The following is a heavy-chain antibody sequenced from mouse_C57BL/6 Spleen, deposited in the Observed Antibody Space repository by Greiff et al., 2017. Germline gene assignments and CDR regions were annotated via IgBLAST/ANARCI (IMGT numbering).Heavy chain of an antibody. V-gene: IGHV1-64*01. J-gene: IGHJ4*01. CDR3: ARGSSYYAMDY. Sequence: QVQLQQPGAELVKPGASVTLSCKASGYTFTSYWMHWVKQRSGQGLEWIGMIHPNSGSTNYNEKFKSKATLTVDKSSSPTYMQLSSLTSEDSAVYYYARGSSYYAMDYWGQGTTVTVSS. CDR2: IHPNSGST. D-gene: IGHD1-3*01. CDR1: GYTFTSYW.